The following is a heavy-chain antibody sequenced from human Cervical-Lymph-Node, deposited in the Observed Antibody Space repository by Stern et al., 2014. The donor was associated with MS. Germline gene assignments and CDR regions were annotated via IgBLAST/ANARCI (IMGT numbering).Heavy chain of an antibody. CDR2: MSGHSGII. J-gene: IGHJ4*02. CDR1: GFTFDDYA. V-gene: IGHV3-9*01. Sequence: EVQLVGSGGGLVQPGRSLRLSCAASGFTFDDYAMHWVRQAPGKGLEWVSGMSGHSGIIGYADSVKGRFTIARDNAKNSLYLQMNSLRAEDTALYYCAKGHRYGDYDFDYWGQGTLVTVSS. D-gene: IGHD4-17*01. CDR3: AKGHRYGDYDFDY.